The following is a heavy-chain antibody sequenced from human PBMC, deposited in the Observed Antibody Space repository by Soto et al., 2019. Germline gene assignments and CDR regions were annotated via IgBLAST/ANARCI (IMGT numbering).Heavy chain of an antibody. CDR3: AKDTSSSPYYMDV. D-gene: IGHD2-2*01. V-gene: IGHV3-23*01. J-gene: IGHJ6*03. Sequence: GGPLRLSCAASGFTFSNFAMSWVRHAPGQGLEWVSEISGSTGTTYYADSVKGRFIISRDNSKSMVHLQMNSLRAEDTAVYYCAKDTSSSPYYMDVWGKGTTVTVSS. CDR1: GFTFSNFA. CDR2: ISGSTGTT.